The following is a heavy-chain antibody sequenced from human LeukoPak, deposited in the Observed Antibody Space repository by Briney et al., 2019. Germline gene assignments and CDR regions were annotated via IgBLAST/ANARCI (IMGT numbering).Heavy chain of an antibody. CDR2: IYSGGNT. V-gene: IGHV3-66*01. CDR1: GFTVSSNY. CDR3: AIADISGYPYY. Sequence: GGSLRLSCAASGFTVSSNYMTWVRQAPGKGLEWASVIYSGGNTYYADSVKGRFSISRDNSKNTVYLQMNSLRAEDTAVYYCAIADISGYPYYWGQGILVTVSS. D-gene: IGHD3-22*01. J-gene: IGHJ4*02.